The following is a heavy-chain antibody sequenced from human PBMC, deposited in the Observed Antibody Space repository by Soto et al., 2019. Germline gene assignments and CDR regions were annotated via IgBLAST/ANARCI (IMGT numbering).Heavy chain of an antibody. CDR2: INAGNGDT. J-gene: IGHJ4*02. Sequence: QVHLVQSGAEVKKPGASVKVSCKASGYTFTSYTIHWVRQAPGQRLEWMGWINAGNGDTKYSQKFQGRVTITSDTSATSAYMELSSLRSEDTAVYYCARPALWFSTSDFYFDYWGQGTPVTVSS. CDR1: GYTFTSYT. D-gene: IGHD6-13*01. CDR3: ARPALWFSTSDFYFDY. V-gene: IGHV1-3*01.